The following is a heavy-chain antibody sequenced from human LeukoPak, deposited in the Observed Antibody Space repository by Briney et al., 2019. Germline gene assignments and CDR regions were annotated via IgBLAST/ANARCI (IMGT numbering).Heavy chain of an antibody. CDR1: GGSISTYY. CDR3: ARGALLWFGDRMEYYFDY. V-gene: IGHV4-59*01. Sequence: PSETLSLTCTVSGGSISTYYWSWIRQPPGKGLEWIGYIYHSGSTKYNPSLKSRVTISVDTSKNQFSLKLSSMTAADSAVYYCARGALLWFGDRMEYYFDYWGQGTLLTVSS. CDR2: IYHSGST. J-gene: IGHJ4*02. D-gene: IGHD3-10*01.